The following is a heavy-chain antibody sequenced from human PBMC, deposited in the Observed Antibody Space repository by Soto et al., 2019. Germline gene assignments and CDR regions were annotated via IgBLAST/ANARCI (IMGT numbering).Heavy chain of an antibody. J-gene: IGHJ6*02. CDR2: ISSSSSYI. Sequence: EVQLVESGGGLVKPGGSLRLSCAASGFTFSSYSMNWVRQAPGKGLEWVSSISSSSSYIYYADSVKGRFTISRDNAKNSLYLQMNSLRAEDTAVYYCAREKSGGSYSEGYYYYYGMDVWGQGTTVTVSS. CDR1: GFTFSSYS. V-gene: IGHV3-21*01. D-gene: IGHD1-26*01. CDR3: AREKSGGSYSEGYYYYYGMDV.